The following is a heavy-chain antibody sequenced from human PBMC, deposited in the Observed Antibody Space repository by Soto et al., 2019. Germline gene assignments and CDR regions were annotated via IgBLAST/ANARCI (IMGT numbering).Heavy chain of an antibody. D-gene: IGHD6-13*01. CDR3: ATDRLHRSWYLPRIDP. J-gene: IGHJ5*02. Sequence: ASVKVSCKVSGYTLTELSMHWVRQAPGKGLEWMGGFDPEDGETIYAQKFQGRVTMTEDTSTDTAYMELSSLRSEDTAVYYCATDRLHRSWYLPRIDPWGQGTLVTVSS. CDR2: FDPEDGET. V-gene: IGHV1-24*01. CDR1: GYTLTELS.